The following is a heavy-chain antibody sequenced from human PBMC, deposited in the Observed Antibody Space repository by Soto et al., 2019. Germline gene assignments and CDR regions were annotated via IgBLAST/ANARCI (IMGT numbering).Heavy chain of an antibody. Sequence: PGESLKISCKGSGYSFTSYWISWVRQMPGKGLEWMGRIDPSDSYTNYSPSFQGHVTISADKSISTAYLQWSSLKASDTAMYYCARNNYDSSDYYFHFDYWGRGTLVTVSS. V-gene: IGHV5-10-1*01. J-gene: IGHJ4*02. D-gene: IGHD3-22*01. CDR1: GYSFTSYW. CDR3: ARNNYDSSDYYFHFDY. CDR2: IDPSDSYT.